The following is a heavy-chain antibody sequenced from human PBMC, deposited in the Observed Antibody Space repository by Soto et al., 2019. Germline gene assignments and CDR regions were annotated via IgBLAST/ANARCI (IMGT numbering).Heavy chain of an antibody. V-gene: IGHV3-30*18. J-gene: IGHJ4*02. Sequence: QVQLVESGGGVVQHGRALRLSCAASGFTFSSYGMHWVRQAPGKGLEWVALISYDGNNKYYADSVKGRFTISRDNSKNTLYLEMNSLRAEDTAMYYCAKEFYYYGSGSYYIPFDYWGQGTLVTVSS. CDR1: GFTFSSYG. CDR3: AKEFYYYGSGSYYIPFDY. D-gene: IGHD3-10*01. CDR2: ISYDGNNK.